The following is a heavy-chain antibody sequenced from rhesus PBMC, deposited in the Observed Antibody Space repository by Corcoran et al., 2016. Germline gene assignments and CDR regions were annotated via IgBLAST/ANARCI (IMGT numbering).Heavy chain of an antibody. CDR2: INYRGST. V-gene: IGHV4-122*02. D-gene: IGHD6-13*01. Sequence: QVQLQESGPGLVKPSETLSLTCAVSGGSISSGYYYWSWIRQPPGKGLEGIGYINYRGSTSYNPSLKSRVTISRDTSKNQFSLKLSSVTAADTAVYYCARVGIAAEIDYWGQGVLVTVSS. CDR3: ARVGIAAEIDY. J-gene: IGHJ4*01. CDR1: GGSISSGYYY.